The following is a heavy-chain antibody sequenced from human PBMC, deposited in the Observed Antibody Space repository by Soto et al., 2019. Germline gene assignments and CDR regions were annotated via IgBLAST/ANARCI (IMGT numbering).Heavy chain of an antibody. CDR2: ISGSGGST. V-gene: IGHV3-23*01. CDR3: AKDDGRTYYYDSSGYYPTGWNAFDI. D-gene: IGHD3-22*01. Sequence: GGSLRLSCAASGFTFSSYAMSWVRQAPGKGLEWVSAISGSGGSTYYADSVKGRFTISRDNSKNTLYLQMNSLRAEDTAVYYCAKDDGRTYYYDSSGYYPTGWNAFDIWGQGTMVTVSS. J-gene: IGHJ3*02. CDR1: GFTFSSYA.